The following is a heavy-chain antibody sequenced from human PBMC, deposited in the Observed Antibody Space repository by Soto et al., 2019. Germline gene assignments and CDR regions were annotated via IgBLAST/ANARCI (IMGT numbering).Heavy chain of an antibody. D-gene: IGHD7-27*01. Sequence: GGSLRLSCAASGFTFSSYAMSWVRQAPGKGLEWVSAISGSGGSTYYADSVKGRFTISRDKSKNTLYLQMNSLRAEDTAVYYCAKVLGMGYYYGMDVWGQGTTVTVSS. CDR3: AKVLGMGYYYGMDV. CDR2: ISGSGGST. V-gene: IGHV3-23*01. CDR1: GFTFSSYA. J-gene: IGHJ6*02.